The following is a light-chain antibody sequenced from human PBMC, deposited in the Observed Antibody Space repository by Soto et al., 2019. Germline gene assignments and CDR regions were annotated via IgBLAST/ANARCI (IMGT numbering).Light chain of an antibody. Sequence: DIQMTQSPSTLSASLGDSVTITCRASQTISSWLAWYQQKTGKAPKLLIYKASNLKSGVPSRFSGSGSGTEFTLTISRLQPDDFATYYCQQYNSYSRAFGQGTKVDIK. J-gene: IGKJ1*01. V-gene: IGKV1-5*03. CDR1: QTISSW. CDR2: KAS. CDR3: QQYNSYSRA.